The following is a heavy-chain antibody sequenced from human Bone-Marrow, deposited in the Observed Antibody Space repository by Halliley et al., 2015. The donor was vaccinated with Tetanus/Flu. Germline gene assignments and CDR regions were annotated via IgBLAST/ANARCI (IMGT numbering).Heavy chain of an antibody. Sequence: GTIYPGDSETKYRPPFQGQVTIPADKATSTAYLQLSSLKASDTAVYYCARQEGMVRSYYGMDVWGQGTTVTVSS. J-gene: IGHJ6*02. CDR2: IYPGDSET. D-gene: IGHD2-8*01. CDR3: ARQEGMVRSYYGMDV. V-gene: IGHV5-51*01.